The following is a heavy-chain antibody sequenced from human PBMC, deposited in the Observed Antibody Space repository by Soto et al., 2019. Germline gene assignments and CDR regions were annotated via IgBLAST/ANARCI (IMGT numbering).Heavy chain of an antibody. CDR3: TTTKGRLEPPTNDF. Sequence: EVQLVESGGGLVKPGGSLRLSCAGSGFTFSNAWMSWVRRAPGNGLEWVGRIKSDAYGGAIDYAEPVKERFTISRDDSNNTLLLQINNLRAAATAVYSCTTTKGRLEPPTNDFLCQGTPVIVSS. CDR2: IKSDAYGGAI. V-gene: IGHV3-15*01. J-gene: IGHJ4*02. D-gene: IGHD2-8*01. CDR1: GFTFSNAW.